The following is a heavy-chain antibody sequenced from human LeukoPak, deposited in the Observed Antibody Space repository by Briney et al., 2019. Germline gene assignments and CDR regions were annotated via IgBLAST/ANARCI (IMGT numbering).Heavy chain of an antibody. V-gene: IGHV3-23*01. CDR3: ANTYFWSGYYTPSLDY. CDR1: RFTFSSYA. D-gene: IGHD3-3*01. Sequence: PGGSLRLSCAASRFTFSSYAMNWVRQAPGKGLEWVSSIRGSGASTDYADSVKGRFTISRDNSKNTLYLLMNSLRAEDTAVYYCANTYFWSGYYTPSLDYRGQGTLVTVSS. J-gene: IGHJ4*02. CDR2: IRGSGAST.